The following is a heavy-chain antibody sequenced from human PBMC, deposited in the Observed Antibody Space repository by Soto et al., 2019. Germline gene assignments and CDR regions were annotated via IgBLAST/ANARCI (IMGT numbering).Heavy chain of an antibody. CDR3: ARDLRSSSDKSLDV. Sequence: WETLSLTCTVSGGTISSYYWSWIRQPAGKGLEWIGRIYTSGSTNYNPSLKSRVTMSVDTSKNQFSLKLSSVTAADTAVYYCARDLRSSSDKSLDVWGQGATVTVSS. CDR1: GGTISSYY. D-gene: IGHD6-6*01. CDR2: IYTSGST. V-gene: IGHV4-4*07. J-gene: IGHJ6*02.